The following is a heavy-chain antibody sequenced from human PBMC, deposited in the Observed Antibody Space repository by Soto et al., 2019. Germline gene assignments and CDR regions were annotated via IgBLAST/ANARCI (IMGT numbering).Heavy chain of an antibody. J-gene: IGHJ6*02. Sequence: SVKVSCKASGGTFSSYAISWVRQAPGQGLEWMGGIIPIFGTANYAQRFQGRVTITADESTSTAYMELSSLRSEDTAVYYCARSVSFRYQLLKRGMDVWGQGTTVTVSS. CDR1: GGTFSSYA. D-gene: IGHD2-2*01. CDR3: ARSVSFRYQLLKRGMDV. CDR2: IIPIFGTA. V-gene: IGHV1-69*13.